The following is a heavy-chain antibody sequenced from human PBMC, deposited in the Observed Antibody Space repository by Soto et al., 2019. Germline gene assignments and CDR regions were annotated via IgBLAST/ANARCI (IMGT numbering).Heavy chain of an antibody. CDR2: INPNSGGT. V-gene: IGHV1-2*04. D-gene: IGHD4-17*01. Sequence: ASVKVSCKASGYTFTGYYMHWVRQAPGQGLEWMGWINPNSGGTNYAQKFQGWVTMTRDTSISTAYMELSRLRSDDTAVYYCATQRDYGDYGAFDYWGQGTLVTVSS. CDR1: GYTFTGYY. CDR3: ATQRDYGDYGAFDY. J-gene: IGHJ4*02.